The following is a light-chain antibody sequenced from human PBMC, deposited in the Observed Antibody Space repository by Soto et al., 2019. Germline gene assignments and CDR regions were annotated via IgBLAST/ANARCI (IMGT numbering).Light chain of an antibody. CDR1: SSDVGAYNR. CDR3: LSYTTSSSYV. V-gene: IGLV2-14*01. Sequence: QSALTQPASVSGSPGQSITISCTGTSSDVGAYNRVSWYQQRSGKAPKLMLYEATNRPSGVSNRFSGSKSGNTASLTISWLQAEDEADYYCLSYTTSSSYVFVTGTKLTVL. CDR2: EAT. J-gene: IGLJ1*01.